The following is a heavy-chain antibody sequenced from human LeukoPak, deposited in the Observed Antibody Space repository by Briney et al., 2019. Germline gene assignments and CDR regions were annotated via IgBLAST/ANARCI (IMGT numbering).Heavy chain of an antibody. D-gene: IGHD2-15*01. Sequence: SETLSLTCAVYGGSFSGYYWSWIRQPPGKGLEWIGEINHSGSTNYNPSLKSRVTISVDTSKNQFSLKLSSVTAADTAVYYCARTGADIVVVVAATGWFDPWGQGTLSPSPQ. V-gene: IGHV4-34*01. CDR1: GGSFSGYY. J-gene: IGHJ5*02. CDR2: INHSGST. CDR3: ARTGADIVVVVAATGWFDP.